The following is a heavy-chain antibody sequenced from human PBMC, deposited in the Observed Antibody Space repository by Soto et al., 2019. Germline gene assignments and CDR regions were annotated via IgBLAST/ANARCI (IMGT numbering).Heavy chain of an antibody. CDR3: GSIYHSGSPYYTPPLKSRVTISVDTSKNQFSLKLSSVTAADTAVYYCARHGLDFWSGYLNWFDP. CDR2: IWYDGSNK. Sequence: GGSLRLSWAASGFTFSSYGMHCVRQARGKGLEGGAVIWYDGSNKYYADSVKGRFTISRESSKNTLYLQMKSMGAEETAVDYIGSIYHSGSPYYTPPLKSRVTISVDTSKNQFSLKLSSVTAADTAVYYCARHGLDFWSGYLNWFDPWGQGTLVTVSS. D-gene: IGHD1-26*01. J-gene: IGHJ5*02. CDR1: GFTFSSYG. V-gene: IGHV3-33*01.